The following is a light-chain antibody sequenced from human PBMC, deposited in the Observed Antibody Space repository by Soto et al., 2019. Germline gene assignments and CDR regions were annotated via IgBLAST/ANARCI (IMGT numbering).Light chain of an antibody. J-gene: IGKJ1*01. V-gene: IGKV3-20*01. CDR1: QSISRY. CDR2: GAS. CDR3: QQYGSSPPT. Sequence: IVLTQSPGTLSLSPGERTTLSCRASQSISRYLAWYQQKPGQGPRLLIYGASSRATGTPDRFSGSGSGTDFTLTINRLEPEDFALYYCQQYGSSPPTFGQGTMVDLK.